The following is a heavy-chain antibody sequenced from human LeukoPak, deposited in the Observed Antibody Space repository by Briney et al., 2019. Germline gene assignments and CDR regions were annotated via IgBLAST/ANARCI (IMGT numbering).Heavy chain of an antibody. V-gene: IGHV1-69*05. CDR1: GGTFSSYA. CDR2: INPIFGTA. J-gene: IGHJ4*02. D-gene: IGHD3-16*02. Sequence: SVKVSCKASGGTFSSYAISWVRRAPGQGLEWVGRINPIFGTANYAQKFQGRVTITTDESTSTAYMELSSLRSEDTAVYYCASQKDDHSAYYDYVWGSYRYPYFDYWGQGTLVTVSS. CDR3: ASQKDDHSAYYDYVWGSYRYPYFDY.